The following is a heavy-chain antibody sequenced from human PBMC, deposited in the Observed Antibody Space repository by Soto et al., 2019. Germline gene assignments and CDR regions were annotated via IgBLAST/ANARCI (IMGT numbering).Heavy chain of an antibody. CDR1: GYTFSSYA. V-gene: IGHV1-3*04. CDR3: SRDEGVATVY. CDR2: INTGNGDT. D-gene: IGHD5-12*01. J-gene: IGHJ4*02. Sequence: ASVKVSCKASGYTFSSYAMHWVRQAPGQRLEWMGWINTGNGDTKYSQKFQGRVIITRDTSASTAYMELSSLTSEDTAIYYCSRDEGVATVYWGQGTLVTSPQ.